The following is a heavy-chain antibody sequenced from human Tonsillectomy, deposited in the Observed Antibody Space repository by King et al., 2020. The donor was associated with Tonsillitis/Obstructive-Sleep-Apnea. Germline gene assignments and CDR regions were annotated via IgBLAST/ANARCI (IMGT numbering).Heavy chain of an antibody. D-gene: IGHD3-10*02. CDR3: ARGGLRSDGDSLNFDY. Sequence: QLVQSGAEIKKPGASVKVSCKASGYTFTTYQIHWVRQAPGQGLEWVGIINPGAGSARNAQNLQGRVTMTRDTSTSTVYMEVVRLRSEDTAVYYCARGGLRSDGDSLNFDYWGQGTLVTVSS. CDR1: GYTFTTYQ. CDR2: INPGAGSA. J-gene: IGHJ4*02. V-gene: IGHV1-46*01.